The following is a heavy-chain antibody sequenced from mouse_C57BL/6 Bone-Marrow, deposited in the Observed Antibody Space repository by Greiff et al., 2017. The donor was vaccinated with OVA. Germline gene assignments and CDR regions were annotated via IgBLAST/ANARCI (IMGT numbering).Heavy chain of an antibody. D-gene: IGHD2-2*01. CDR2: IRNKANGYTT. V-gene: IGHV7-3*01. CDR3: ARFSSVWLYFDY. Sequence: EVQLVESGGGLVQPGGSLSLSCAASGFTFTDYYMSWVRQPPGKALEWLGFIRNKANGYTTAYSASVKGRFTISRDNSKSILYLQMNALRAEDSATYYCARFSSVWLYFDYWGQGTTLTVSS. J-gene: IGHJ2*01. CDR1: GFTFTDYY.